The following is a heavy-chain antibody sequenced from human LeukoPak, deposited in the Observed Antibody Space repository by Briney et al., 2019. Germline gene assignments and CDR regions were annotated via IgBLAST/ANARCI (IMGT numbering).Heavy chain of an antibody. D-gene: IGHD3-3*01. Sequence: ASVKVSCKAPGYTFTGYYMHWVRQAPGQGLEWMGWINPNSGGTNYAQKFQGRVTMTRDTSISTAYMELSSLRSEDTAVYYCARDAYYDFWSGYYGDWYFDLWGRGTLVTVSS. CDR3: ARDAYYDFWSGYYGDWYFDL. J-gene: IGHJ2*01. CDR2: INPNSGGT. V-gene: IGHV1-2*02. CDR1: GYTFTGYY.